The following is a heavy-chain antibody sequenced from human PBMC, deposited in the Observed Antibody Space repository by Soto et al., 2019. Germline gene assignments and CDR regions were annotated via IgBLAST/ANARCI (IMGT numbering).Heavy chain of an antibody. CDR2: INPNSGGT. Sequence: GSVKVSCKACGYPFTGYYMHLARQAPGQGLEWMGWINPNSGGTNYAQKFQGRVTMTRDTSISTAYMELRRLRSDDTAVYYCARGVGAQQWLVGVWFDPWGQGTMVTVSS. CDR3: ARGVGAQQWLVGVWFDP. J-gene: IGHJ5*02. D-gene: IGHD6-19*01. CDR1: GYPFTGYY. V-gene: IGHV1-2*02.